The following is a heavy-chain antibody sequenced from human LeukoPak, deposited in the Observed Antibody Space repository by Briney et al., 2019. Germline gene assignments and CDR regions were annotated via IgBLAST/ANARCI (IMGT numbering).Heavy chain of an antibody. CDR1: GYTFTDYY. V-gene: IGHV1-69-2*01. D-gene: IGHD2-21*02. CDR2: VDPEDGET. CDR3: ATEPSHCGDDCPRAFDI. Sequence: ASVKVSCKVSGYTFTDYYMHWVQQAPGKGLEWMGLVDPEDGETIYAEKFQGRVTITADTSTDTAYMELSSLRSEDTAVYYCATEPSHCGDDCPRAFDIWGQGTMVTVSS. J-gene: IGHJ3*02.